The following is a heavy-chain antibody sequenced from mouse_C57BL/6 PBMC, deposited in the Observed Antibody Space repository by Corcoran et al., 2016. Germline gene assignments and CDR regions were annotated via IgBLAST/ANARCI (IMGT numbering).Heavy chain of an antibody. Sequence: QVQLQQSGAELARPVASVKLSGKASGYTFTSYGINRVKQRTGQGLEWIGEIYPRSGNTYYNEKFKGKATLTADKSSSTAYMELRSLTSEDSAVYFCARCGSSLYWYFDVWGTGTTVTVSS. D-gene: IGHD1-1*01. CDR2: IYPRSGNT. CDR3: ARCGSSLYWYFDV. V-gene: IGHV1-81*01. J-gene: IGHJ1*03. CDR1: GYTFTSYG.